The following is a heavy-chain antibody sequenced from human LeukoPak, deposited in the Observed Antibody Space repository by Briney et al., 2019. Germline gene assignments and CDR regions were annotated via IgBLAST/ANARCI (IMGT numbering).Heavy chain of an antibody. J-gene: IGHJ6*03. D-gene: IGHD2-2*01. CDR1: GFTFSSYS. Sequence: GGSLRLSCAASGFTFSSYSMNWVRQAPGKGLELDSSISSSSSYIYYADSVKGRFTISRDNAKNSLYLQMNSLRAEDTAVYYCARLRREGYCSSTSCSYYYYMDVWGKGTTVTVSS. CDR3: ARLRREGYCSSTSCSYYYYMDV. V-gene: IGHV3-21*01. CDR2: ISSSSSYI.